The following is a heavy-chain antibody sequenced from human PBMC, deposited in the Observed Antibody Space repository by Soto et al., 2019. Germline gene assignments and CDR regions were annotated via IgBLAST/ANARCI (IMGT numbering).Heavy chain of an antibody. V-gene: IGHV4-39*01. Sequence: SETLSLTCTVSGGSIISSSYYWVWIRQPPGKGLEWIGSIFYSGNTYYNPSLKSRVTISVDTSKNQFSLKLSSVTAADTAVYYCARHQSHSSSYVDPWGQGTLVTVSS. D-gene: IGHD6-13*01. CDR2: IFYSGNT. J-gene: IGHJ5*02. CDR3: ARHQSHSSSYVDP. CDR1: GGSIISSSYY.